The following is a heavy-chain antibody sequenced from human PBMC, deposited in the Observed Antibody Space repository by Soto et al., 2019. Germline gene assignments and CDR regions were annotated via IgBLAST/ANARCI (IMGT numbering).Heavy chain of an antibody. Sequence: GASVKVSCKSSGDTFISYAISWVRQAPGQGLEWMGGVVPMFGIPNYAQKFQGRVTIIADTSKNQFSLQLNSVTPEDTAVYYCARDKGDGMDVWGQGTTVTVSS. CDR2: VVPMFGIP. CDR3: ARDKGDGMDV. CDR1: GDTFISYA. J-gene: IGHJ6*02. V-gene: IGHV1-69*10. D-gene: IGHD1-26*01.